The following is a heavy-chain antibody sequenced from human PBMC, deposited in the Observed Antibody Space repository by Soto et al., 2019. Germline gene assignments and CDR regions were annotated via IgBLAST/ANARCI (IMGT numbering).Heavy chain of an antibody. D-gene: IGHD3-3*01. V-gene: IGHV4-34*01. CDR1: GGSFSGYY. J-gene: IGHJ3*02. Sequence: QVQLQQWGAGLLKPSETLSLTCAVYGGSFSGYYWSWIRQPPGKGLEWIGEINHSGSTNYNPSLKRRVTMSVDTSKNQFSLKLSSVTAADTAVYYCAREPPFARSGYYLHAFDIWGQGTMVTVSS. CDR2: INHSGST. CDR3: AREPPFARSGYYLHAFDI.